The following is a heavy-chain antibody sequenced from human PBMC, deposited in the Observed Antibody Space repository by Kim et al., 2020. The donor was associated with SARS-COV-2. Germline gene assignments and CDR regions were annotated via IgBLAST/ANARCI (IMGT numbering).Heavy chain of an antibody. CDR2: INPNTGGT. Sequence: ASVKVSCKASGYTFTDYYIYWVRQAPGQGLEWMGWINPNTGGTNYAHKFQGRVSMTRDRYISTTYMELSSLRSDDTAVYFCARVPSAYDSSNYLDLWGQGTLVTVSS. V-gene: IGHV1-2*02. CDR1: GYTFTDYY. J-gene: IGHJ4*02. D-gene: IGHD3-22*01. CDR3: ARVPSAYDSSNYLDL.